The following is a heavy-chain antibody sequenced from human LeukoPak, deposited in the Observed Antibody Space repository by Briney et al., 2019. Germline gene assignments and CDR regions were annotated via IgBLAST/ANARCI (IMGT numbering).Heavy chain of an antibody. CDR2: IYSHGAT. CDR1: GFTVSYNH. J-gene: IGHJ4*02. V-gene: IGHV3-53*01. D-gene: IGHD6-25*01. Sequence: GGSLRLSCAASGFTVSYNHLSWVRQAPGKGLEWVSLIYSHGATDYADSVKGRFTISRDTSKNTLYLQMNSLRAEDTAVYYCAKVSRERNPAAGDYWGQGTLVTVSS. CDR3: AKVSRERNPAAGDY.